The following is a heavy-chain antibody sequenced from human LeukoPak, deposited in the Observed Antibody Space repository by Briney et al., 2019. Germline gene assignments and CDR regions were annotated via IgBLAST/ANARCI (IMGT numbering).Heavy chain of an antibody. V-gene: IGHV3-23*01. Sequence: GGSLRLSCAASGFTFSSYAMSWVRQAPGKGLEWVSGISGGGGSIHYADSMKGRFTISRDNSMNTLYLQMNSLRGEDTAVYYCARYRSVTTGKRFFDYWGQGTLVTVSS. J-gene: IGHJ4*02. CDR2: ISGGGGSI. CDR3: ARYRSVTTGKRFFDY. CDR1: GFTFSSYA. D-gene: IGHD4-17*01.